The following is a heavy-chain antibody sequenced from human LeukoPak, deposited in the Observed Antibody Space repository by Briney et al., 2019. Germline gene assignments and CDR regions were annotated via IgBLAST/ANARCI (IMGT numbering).Heavy chain of an antibody. CDR1: GFTFSSYW. Sequence: GGSLRLSCAASGFTFSSYWMSWVRQAPGKGLEWVSNINQDGSEKYYVDSVKGGFTISRDNAKNSLYLQMNSLRAEDTAVYYCARGDYGSGSIYYYYYMDVWGKGTTVTVSS. CDR2: INQDGSEK. J-gene: IGHJ6*03. CDR3: ARGDYGSGSIYYYYYMDV. D-gene: IGHD3-10*01. V-gene: IGHV3-7*01.